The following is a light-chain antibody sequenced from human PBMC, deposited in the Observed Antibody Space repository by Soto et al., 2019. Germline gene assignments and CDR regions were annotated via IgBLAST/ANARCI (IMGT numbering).Light chain of an antibody. Sequence: ELVMTQSRCTLSVSPLERSTLSCRASQSVSNALAWYQQKPGQAPRLLIYGASTRATGIPARFSGTGSGTEFTLTISSLQSEDFAVYFCQHYNDWPYTFGQGTKVDIK. J-gene: IGKJ2*01. CDR1: QSVSNA. CDR2: GAS. V-gene: IGKV3-15*01. CDR3: QHYNDWPYT.